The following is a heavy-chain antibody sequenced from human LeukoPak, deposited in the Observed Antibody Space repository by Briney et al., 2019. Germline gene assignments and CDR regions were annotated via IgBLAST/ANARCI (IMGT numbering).Heavy chain of an antibody. CDR1: GFTFNIYA. V-gene: IGHV3-23*01. CDR3: AKMSCSITSCYIDY. Sequence: GGSLRLSCAASGFTFNIYAMNWVRQAPGEGLEWVSAISGSGVSTRDADSVKGRFTISRDNSRNTLYLQMNSLRADDTAVYYCAKMSCSITSCYIDYWGQGTLVTVSS. CDR2: ISGSGVST. D-gene: IGHD2-2*02. J-gene: IGHJ4*02.